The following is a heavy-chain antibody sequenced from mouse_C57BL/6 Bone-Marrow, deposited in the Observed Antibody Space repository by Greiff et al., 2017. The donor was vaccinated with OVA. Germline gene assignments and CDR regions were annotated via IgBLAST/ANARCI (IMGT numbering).Heavy chain of an antibody. CDR1: GFNIKDDY. V-gene: IGHV14-4*01. CDR3: TIYYYGSSHFDY. J-gene: IGHJ2*01. D-gene: IGHD1-1*01. CDR2: IDPENGDT. Sequence: EVMLVESGAELVRPGASVKLSCTASGFNIKDDYMHWVKQRPEQGLEWIGWIDPENGDTEYASKFQGKATITADTSSNTAYLQLSSLTSEDTAVYYCTIYYYGSSHFDYWGQGTTLTVSS.